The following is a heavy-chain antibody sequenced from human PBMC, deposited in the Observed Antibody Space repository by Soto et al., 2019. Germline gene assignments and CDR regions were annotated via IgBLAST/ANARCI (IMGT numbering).Heavy chain of an antibody. V-gene: IGHV4-59*01. J-gene: IGHJ6*03. Sequence: SETLSLTCTVSGGSISSYYWSWIRQPPGKGLEWIGYIYYSGSTNYNPSLKSRVTISVDTSKNQFSLKLSSVTAADTAVYYCARGAGYLKGYYYMDVWGKGTTVTVSS. CDR2: IYYSGST. CDR1: GGSISSYY. CDR3: ARGAGYLKGYYYMDV. D-gene: IGHD5-18*01.